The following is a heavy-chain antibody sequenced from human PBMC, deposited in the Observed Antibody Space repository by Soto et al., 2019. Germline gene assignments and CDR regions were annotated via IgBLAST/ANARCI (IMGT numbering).Heavy chain of an antibody. CDR2: ITWNSRVL. Sequence: LGLSCVGTGLNFDDFAMHWVRQAPGKGLEWVSGITWNSRVLAYADSVKGRFTISRDNARNSLYLQMDSLRDEDTALYYCAKGRYDFWSPYYFDSWGQGTLVTVSS. J-gene: IGHJ4*02. D-gene: IGHD3-3*01. V-gene: IGHV3-9*01. CDR1: GLNFDDFA. CDR3: AKGRYDFWSPYYFDS.